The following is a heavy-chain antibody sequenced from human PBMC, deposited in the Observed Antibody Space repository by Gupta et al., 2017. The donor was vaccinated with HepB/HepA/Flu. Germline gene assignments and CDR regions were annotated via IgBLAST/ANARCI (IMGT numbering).Heavy chain of an antibody. CDR3: AREVSVVRGVTDAFDI. V-gene: IGHV4-31*02. CDR2: IYYSGST. J-gene: IGHJ3*02. D-gene: IGHD3-10*01. Sequence: GKGLEWIGYIYYSGSTYYNPSLKSRVTISVDTSKNQFSLKLSSVTAADTAVYYCAREVSVVRGVTDAFDIWGQGTMVTVSS.